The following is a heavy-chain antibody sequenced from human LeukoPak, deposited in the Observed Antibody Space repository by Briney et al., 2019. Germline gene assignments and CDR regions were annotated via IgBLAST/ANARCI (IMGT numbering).Heavy chain of an antibody. Sequence: GGSLRLSCAVSGFTFSKYSMNWVRQAPGKGLEWVANIKQDGSEKYYVDSVKGRFTISRDNAKNSLYLQMSSLRAEDTAVYYCTRVEETATTAAIIRKYSYYYYYMDVWGKGNTVTVSS. CDR3: TRVEETATTAAIIRKYSYYYYYMDV. D-gene: IGHD4-11*01. CDR2: IKQDGSEK. J-gene: IGHJ6*03. V-gene: IGHV3-7*01. CDR1: GFTFSKYS.